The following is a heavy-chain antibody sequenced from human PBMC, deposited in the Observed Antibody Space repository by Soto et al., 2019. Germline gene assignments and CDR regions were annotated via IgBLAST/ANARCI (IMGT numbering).Heavy chain of an antibody. D-gene: IGHD2-15*01. J-gene: IGHJ4*02. V-gene: IGHV3-73*02. CDR3: TRLSCSGGSCYDY. CDR2: IRTKDNSYAT. Sequence: EVQLVESGGGLVQPGDSLKLSCAASGFTFSGSAMHWVRQASGKGLEWVGRIRTKDNSYATAYAAAIKGRFTISREDSQHTAYLQMDSLKTEDTAVYYCTRLSCSGGSCYDYWGQGTLVTVSS. CDR1: GFTFSGSA.